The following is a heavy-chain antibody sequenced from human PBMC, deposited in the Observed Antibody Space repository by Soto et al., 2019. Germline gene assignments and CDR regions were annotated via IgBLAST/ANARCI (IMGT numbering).Heavy chain of an antibody. J-gene: IGHJ5*02. CDR2: ISSSGTII. CDR1: GFTFSSYE. D-gene: IGHD1-26*01. Sequence: PGGSLRLSCAASGFTFSSYEMTWVRQVPGKGLEWVSYISSSGTIIYYADSVKGRFTISRDNAKNSVYLQMNSLRVEDTAVYYCARDGIQSGEFDPWGQGTLVTVSS. V-gene: IGHV3-48*03. CDR3: ARDGIQSGEFDP.